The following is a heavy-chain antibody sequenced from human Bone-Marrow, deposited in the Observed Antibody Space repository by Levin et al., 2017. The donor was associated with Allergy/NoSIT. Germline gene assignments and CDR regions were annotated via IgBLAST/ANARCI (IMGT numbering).Heavy chain of an antibody. Sequence: GESLKISCAASGFTVSDNYMSWVRQAPGKGLEWVSVISTGGDTYSGDSVKDRFTISRDNSKNTVYLQMNSVRTEDTAVYYCARNRPETANGYWGQGTLVTVSS. D-gene: IGHD1-14*01. CDR2: ISTGGDT. CDR1: GFTVSDNY. J-gene: IGHJ4*02. CDR3: ARNRPETANGY. V-gene: IGHV3-66*01.